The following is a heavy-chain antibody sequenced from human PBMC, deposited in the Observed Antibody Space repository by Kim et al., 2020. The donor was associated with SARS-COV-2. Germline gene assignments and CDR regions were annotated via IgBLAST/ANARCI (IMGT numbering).Heavy chain of an antibody. CDR3: AKNYDFWSESSSWFDP. CDR1: GFTFSSYA. V-gene: IGHV3-23*01. Sequence: GGSLRLSCAASGFTFSSYAMSWVRQAPGKGLEWVSAISGSGGSTYYADSVKGRFTISRDNSKNTLYLQMNSLRAEDTAVYYCAKNYDFWSESSSWFDPWGQGTLVTVSS. J-gene: IGHJ5*02. D-gene: IGHD3-3*01. CDR2: ISGSGGST.